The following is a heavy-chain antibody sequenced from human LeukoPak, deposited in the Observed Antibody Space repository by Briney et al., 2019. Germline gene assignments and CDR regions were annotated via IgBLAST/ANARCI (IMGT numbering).Heavy chain of an antibody. CDR3: ARASGDPIYWYFDL. D-gene: IGHD2-21*01. CDR1: GGSISSYY. Sequence: SETLSLTCTVSGGSISSYYWSWIRQPPGKGLEWIGYIYYSGSTNYNPSLKSRVTISVDTSKNQFSLKLSSVTAADTAVYYCARASGDPIYWYFDLWGRGTLVTVSS. J-gene: IGHJ2*01. CDR2: IYYSGST. V-gene: IGHV4-59*01.